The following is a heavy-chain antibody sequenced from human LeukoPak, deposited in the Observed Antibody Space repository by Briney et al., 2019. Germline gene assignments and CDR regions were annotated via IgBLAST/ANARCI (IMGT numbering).Heavy chain of an antibody. Sequence: SETLSLTCTVSGGSISSSSYYWGWIRQPPGKGLEWIGGIYYSGSTYYNPSLKSRVTISVDTSKNQFSLKLSSVTAADTAVYYCARHSSLSGPLDYWGQGTLVTVSS. D-gene: IGHD1-26*01. J-gene: IGHJ4*02. CDR3: ARHSSLSGPLDY. V-gene: IGHV4-39*01. CDR2: IYYSGST. CDR1: GGSISSSSYY.